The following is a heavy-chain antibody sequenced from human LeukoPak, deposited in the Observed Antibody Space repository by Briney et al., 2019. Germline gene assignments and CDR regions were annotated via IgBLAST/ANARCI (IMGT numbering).Heavy chain of an antibody. CDR2: ISGSGGST. CDR3: AKGRDVYNYWYFDL. CDR1: GFTFSSYA. V-gene: IGHV3-23*01. D-gene: IGHD5-24*01. Sequence: GGSLRPSCAASGFTFSSYAMSWVRQAPGKGLEWVSAISGSGGSTYYADSVKGRFTISRDNSKNTMYLQMNSLRAEDTAVYYCAKGRDVYNYWYFDLWGRGTLVTVSS. J-gene: IGHJ2*01.